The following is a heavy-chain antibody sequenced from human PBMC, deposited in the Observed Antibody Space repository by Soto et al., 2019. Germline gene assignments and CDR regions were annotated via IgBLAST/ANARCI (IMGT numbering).Heavy chain of an antibody. D-gene: IGHD3-22*01. CDR1: GLILWNYE. V-gene: IGHV3-48*03. Sequence: GGSMRLACEACGLILWNYEMNWVLQATGKGLEWVSYITNSGNIIYYADSVRGRFTISRDNARNSLFLHRSSLTVDDTAVYYCARGNNYDWHFAFWGQRTQGTVYS. CDR2: ITNSGNII. CDR3: ARGNNYDWHFAF. J-gene: IGHJ4*02.